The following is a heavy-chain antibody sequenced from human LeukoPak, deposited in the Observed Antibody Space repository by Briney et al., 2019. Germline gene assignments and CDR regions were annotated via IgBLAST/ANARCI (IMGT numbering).Heavy chain of an antibody. D-gene: IGHD3-10*01. CDR1: GFTVDNNY. Sequence: PGGSLRLSCAASGFTVDNNYVSWVRQAPGKGLEWVSVIYSGGSTYYADSVKGRFTVSRDNPKNTLYLQMNSLRAEDTAVYYCARAGVSGSSPFFDYWGQGTLVTVSS. V-gene: IGHV3-53*01. CDR2: IYSGGST. CDR3: ARAGVSGSSPFFDY. J-gene: IGHJ4*02.